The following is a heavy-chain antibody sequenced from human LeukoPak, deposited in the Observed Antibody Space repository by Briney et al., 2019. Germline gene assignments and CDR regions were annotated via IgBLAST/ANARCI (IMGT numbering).Heavy chain of an antibody. CDR1: GGSIRSYY. V-gene: IGHV4-59*12. D-gene: IGHD2-15*01. CDR3: ACYSSPGGWGVFDY. J-gene: IGHJ4*02. Sequence: SETLSLTCTVSGGSIRSYYWSWIRQPPGKGLEWIGYIYYSGSTTYNPSLTSRVSIALDTSKSQSSLRLTSVTAADTAMYYCACYSSPGGWGVFDYWGQGTLVTVSS. CDR2: IYYSGST.